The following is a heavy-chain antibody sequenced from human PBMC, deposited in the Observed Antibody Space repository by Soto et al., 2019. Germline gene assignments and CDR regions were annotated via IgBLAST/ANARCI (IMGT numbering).Heavy chain of an antibody. CDR3: ARDGRSGYYYWFDP. J-gene: IGHJ5*02. CDR1: GGTFSSYA. V-gene: IGHV1-69*06. Sequence: GASVKVSCKASGGTFSSYAISWVRQAPGQGLEWMGGIIPIFGTANYAQKFQGRVTITADKSTSTAYMELSSLRSEDTAVYYWARDGRSGYYYWFDPWGQGTLVTVSS. CDR2: IIPIFGTA. D-gene: IGHD3-22*01.